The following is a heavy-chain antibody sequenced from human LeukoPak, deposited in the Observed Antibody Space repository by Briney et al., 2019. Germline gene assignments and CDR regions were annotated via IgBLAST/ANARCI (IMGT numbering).Heavy chain of an antibody. CDR3: TRGIAKTGMNC. V-gene: IGHV3-49*04. Sequence: GGSLRLSCTASGFTFGDNAITWVRQAPGRGLEWVGFIRSKTYGETTEYAASVKGRFTISRDDSKSIAYLQMNSLKSEDTAVYYCTRGIAKTGMNCWGQGTLVTVSA. CDR1: GFTFGDNA. J-gene: IGHJ4*02. CDR2: IRSKTYGETT. D-gene: IGHD6-19*01.